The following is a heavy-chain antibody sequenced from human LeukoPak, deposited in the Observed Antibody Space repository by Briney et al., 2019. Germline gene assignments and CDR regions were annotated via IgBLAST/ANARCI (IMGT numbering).Heavy chain of an antibody. CDR3: ARQEPAAILTPGNRFDP. V-gene: IGHV4-34*01. Sequence: MPSETLSLTCAVYGGSFSGYYWSWIRQPPGKGLEWIGEINHSGSTNYNPSLKSRVTISVDTSKNQFSLKLSSVTAADTAVYYCARQEPAAILTPGNRFDPWGQGTLVTVSS. J-gene: IGHJ5*02. CDR2: INHSGST. D-gene: IGHD2-2*01. CDR1: GGSFSGYY.